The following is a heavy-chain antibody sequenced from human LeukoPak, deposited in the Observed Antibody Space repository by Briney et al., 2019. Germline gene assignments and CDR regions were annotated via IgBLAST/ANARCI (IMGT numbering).Heavy chain of an antibody. CDR1: GFTVSSNY. D-gene: IGHD2-15*01. J-gene: IGHJ6*02. CDR3: ARDNASYRSGGSCYEGPGCNYYGMDV. V-gene: IGHV3-66*01. CDR2: IYSGRSK. Sequence: PGGSLRLSCPASGFTVSSNYMSLLHQDPRKALEWASIIYSGRSKYYAHPVKGRFTISRDNSKNRLYLQMNSLRTEDTTVYYCARDNASYRSGGSCYEGPGCNYYGMDVWGQGTTVTVSS.